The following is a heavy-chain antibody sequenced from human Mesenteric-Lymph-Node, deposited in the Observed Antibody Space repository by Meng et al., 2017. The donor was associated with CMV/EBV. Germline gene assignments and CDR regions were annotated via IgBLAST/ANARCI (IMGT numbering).Heavy chain of an antibody. CDR3: ARDYYDSREDAFDI. J-gene: IGHJ3*02. Sequence: ASVKVSCKASDYTFTTYGISWVRQAPGQGLEWMGWMNPNSGNTNYAQKLQGRVTMTTDTSTSTAYMELRSLRSDDTAVYYCARDYYDSREDAFDIWGQGTMVTVSS. V-gene: IGHV1-18*01. CDR1: DYTFTTYG. CDR2: MNPNSGNT. D-gene: IGHD3-22*01.